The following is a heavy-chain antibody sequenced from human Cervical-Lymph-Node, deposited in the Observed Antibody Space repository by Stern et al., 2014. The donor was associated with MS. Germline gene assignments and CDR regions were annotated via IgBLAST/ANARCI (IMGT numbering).Heavy chain of an antibody. V-gene: IGHV1-69*09. CDR3: ARSMTLTSLCD. D-gene: IGHD2-8*01. J-gene: IGHJ4*02. CDR2: IIPILDIT. CDR1: GGTFSNST. Sequence: QLVQSGAEVKKPGSSVKVSCKASGGTFSNSTLSWVRQAPGQGLEWMGRIIPILDITNYAQNFQGRVTITADKATGTAYMEMSSLRSEDTAVYYCARSMTLTSLCDWGQGTLVTVSS.